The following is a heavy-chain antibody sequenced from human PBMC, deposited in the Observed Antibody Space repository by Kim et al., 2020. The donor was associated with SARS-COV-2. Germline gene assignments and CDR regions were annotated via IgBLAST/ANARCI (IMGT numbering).Heavy chain of an antibody. D-gene: IGHD4-4*01. Sequence: SETLSLTCTVSGGSISSYYWSWIRQPPGKGLEWIGYIYYSGSTNYNPSLKSRVTISVDTSKNQLSLKLSSVTAADTAVYYCARVEYSNYADWGQGTLVTVSS. V-gene: IGHV4-59*13. CDR1: GGSISSYY. CDR2: IYYSGST. J-gene: IGHJ4*02. CDR3: ARVEYSNYAD.